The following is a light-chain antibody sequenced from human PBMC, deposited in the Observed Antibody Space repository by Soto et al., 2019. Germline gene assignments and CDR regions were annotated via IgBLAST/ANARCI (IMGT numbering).Light chain of an antibody. CDR3: SSFTTISTPLYV. CDR1: SSDVGGYNY. J-gene: IGLJ1*01. V-gene: IGLV2-14*03. Sequence: QSVLTQPASVSGSPGQSITISCTGTSSDVGGYNYVFWYQQHPGRAPRLIIFEVSHRPSGVSNRFSGSKSGNTASLTISGLQAEDEADYYCSSFTTISTPLYVFGTGTKVTVL. CDR2: EVS.